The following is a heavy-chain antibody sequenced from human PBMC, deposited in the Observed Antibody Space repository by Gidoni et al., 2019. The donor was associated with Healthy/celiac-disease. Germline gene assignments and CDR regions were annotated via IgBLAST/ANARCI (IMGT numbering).Heavy chain of an antibody. CDR2: ISGSGGST. J-gene: IGHJ4*02. Sequence: EVQLLESGGGLVQPGGSLRLSCASPGFTFRSYAMSWVRQAPGKGLEWVSAISGSGGSTYYADSVKGRFTISRDNSKNTLYLQMNSLRAEDTAVYYCAKDFPEGFGGVIAVDYWGQGTLVTVSS. D-gene: IGHD3-16*02. CDR3: AKDFPEGFGGVIAVDY. V-gene: IGHV3-23*01. CDR1: GFTFRSYA.